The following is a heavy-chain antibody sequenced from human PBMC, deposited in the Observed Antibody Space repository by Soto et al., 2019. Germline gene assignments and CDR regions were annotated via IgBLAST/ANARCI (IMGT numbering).Heavy chain of an antibody. CDR3: ARDRIAARPYYYYYGMDV. Sequence: ASVKVSCKASGGTFSSYPISWVRQAPGQGLEWMGRIIPVLGIANYAQKFQGRVTITADKSTSTAYMELTSLRSEDTAVYYCARDRIAARPYYYYYGMDVWGQGTTVTVSS. J-gene: IGHJ6*02. CDR1: GGTFSSYP. V-gene: IGHV1-69*04. D-gene: IGHD6-6*01. CDR2: IIPVLGIA.